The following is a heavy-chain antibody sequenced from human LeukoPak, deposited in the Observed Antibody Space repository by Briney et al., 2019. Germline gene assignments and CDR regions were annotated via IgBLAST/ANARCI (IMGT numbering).Heavy chain of an antibody. CDR3: AREYDYESCGYSDLFDI. Sequence: PGGSLRLSCAASGFTFSAYCMNWVRQAPEKGLEWVSYIGSSSSPIYYADSVKGRFTISRDNAKNSLYLQMESLRAEDTAVYYCAREYDYESCGYSDLFDIWGQGTMVTVSS. CDR2: IGSSSSPI. D-gene: IGHD3-22*01. J-gene: IGHJ3*02. CDR1: GFTFSAYC. V-gene: IGHV3-48*01.